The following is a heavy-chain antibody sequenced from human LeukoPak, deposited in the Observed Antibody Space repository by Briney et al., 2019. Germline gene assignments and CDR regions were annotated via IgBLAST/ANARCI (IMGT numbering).Heavy chain of an antibody. CDR1: GGSISSYY. V-gene: IGHV4-59*12. CDR2: IYYTCST. CDR3: AGARRVLYYFDY. Sequence: RSETLSLTCTVCGGSISSYYWSWIRQPPGKGLEGIVFIYYTCSTNYNPSLKGRVTISVDTSKDQFALKLTPATAPDTAVYYCAGARRVLYYFDYWRQGPLVNVSS. J-gene: IGHJ4*02.